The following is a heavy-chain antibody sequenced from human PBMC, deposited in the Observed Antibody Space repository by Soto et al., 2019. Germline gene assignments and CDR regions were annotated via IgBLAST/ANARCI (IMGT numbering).Heavy chain of an antibody. CDR3: ASRKRRNDHFYGMDV. V-gene: IGHV1-2*02. CDR2: INPNSGGT. CDR1: GYTFTGYY. D-gene: IGHD1-1*01. Sequence: ASVKVSCKASGYTFTGYYMHWVRQAPGQGLEWMGWINPNSGGTNYAQKFQGRVTMTRDTSISTAYMELSRLRSDATAVYYCASRKRRNDHFYGMDVWGQGTTVTVSS. J-gene: IGHJ6*02.